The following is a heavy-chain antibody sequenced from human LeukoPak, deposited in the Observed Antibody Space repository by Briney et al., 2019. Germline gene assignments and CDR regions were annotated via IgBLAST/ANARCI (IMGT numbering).Heavy chain of an antibody. V-gene: IGHV1-69*04. Sequence: SVKVSCKASGGTFSSYAISWVRQAPGQGLEWMGRIIPILGIANYAQKFQGRVTITADKSTSTAYMELSSLRSEDTAVYYCAREPLWFGELLGGYFDYWGQGTLVTVSS. J-gene: IGHJ4*02. CDR2: IIPILGIA. CDR1: GGTFSSYA. D-gene: IGHD3-10*01. CDR3: AREPLWFGELLGGYFDY.